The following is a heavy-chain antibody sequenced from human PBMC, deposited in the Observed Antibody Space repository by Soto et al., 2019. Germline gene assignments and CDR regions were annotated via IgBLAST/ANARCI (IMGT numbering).Heavy chain of an antibody. D-gene: IGHD3-22*01. J-gene: IGHJ3*01. V-gene: IGHV3-23*01. CDR1: GFTFSTYA. Sequence: PGGSLRLSCAASGFTFSTYAMTWVRQAPGKGLEWVSAISASGVSTYYADSVKGRFTISRDNSKNTLYLQMNSLRVEDTAVYYCAKRRIVDSSGCYAPDVWGQGTMVTVSS. CDR3: AKRRIVDSSGCYAPDV. CDR2: ISASGVST.